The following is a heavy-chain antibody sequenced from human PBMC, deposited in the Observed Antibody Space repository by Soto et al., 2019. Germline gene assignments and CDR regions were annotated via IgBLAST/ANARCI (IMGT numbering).Heavy chain of an antibody. Sequence: EVQLVESGGGLVKPGGSLRLSCAASGFTFSSYSMNWVRQAPGKGLEWVSSISSSSSYIYYADSVKGRFTISRDNAKNSLYLQMNRLRAEDTAVYYCARLTAYGSSGYYCYWGQGTLVTVSS. CDR1: GFTFSSYS. CDR3: ARLTAYGSSGYYCY. CDR2: ISSSSSYI. J-gene: IGHJ4*02. V-gene: IGHV3-21*01. D-gene: IGHD3-22*01.